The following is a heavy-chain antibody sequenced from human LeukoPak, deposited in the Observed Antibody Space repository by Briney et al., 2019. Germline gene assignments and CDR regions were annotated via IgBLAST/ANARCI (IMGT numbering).Heavy chain of an antibody. J-gene: IGHJ3*02. CDR2: IRYDGSNK. CDR3: ARCGSSGQDDAFDI. Sequence: PGGSLRLSCAASGFTFSSYGMHWVRQAPGKGLEWVAFIRYDGSNKYYADSVKGRFTISRDNSKNTLYLQMNSLRAEDTAVYYCARCGSSGQDDAFDIWGQGTMVTVSS. V-gene: IGHV3-30*02. D-gene: IGHD6-19*01. CDR1: GFTFSSYG.